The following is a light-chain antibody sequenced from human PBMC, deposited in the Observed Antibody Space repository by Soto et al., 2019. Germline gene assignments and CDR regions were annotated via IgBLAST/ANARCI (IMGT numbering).Light chain of an antibody. J-gene: IGLJ1*01. CDR3: SSYAGSPHV. Sequence: QSALTQPRSVSGSPGQSVTISCTGTSSDVGAYNYVSWYQQHPGKAPKVMISDVNRRPSGVPDRFSGSKSGNTASLTISGLQAEDEADYYCSSYAGSPHVFGTGTKVTVL. CDR1: SSDVGAYNY. CDR2: DVN. V-gene: IGLV2-11*01.